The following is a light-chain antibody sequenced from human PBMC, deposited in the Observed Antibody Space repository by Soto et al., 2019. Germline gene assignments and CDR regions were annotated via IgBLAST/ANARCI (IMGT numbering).Light chain of an antibody. CDR1: SSDIGTNP. J-gene: IGLJ2*01. V-gene: IGLV1-44*01. CDR2: RDN. CDR3: SAWDYSIYGPV. Sequence: QSVLTQPPSASGTPGQRVAISCSGGSSDIGTNPVNWYLHLPGAAPKLLIYRDNQRPSGVPERFSGSKSGTSASLTISGLQSEDEADYFCSAWDYSIYGPVFGGGTKLTVL.